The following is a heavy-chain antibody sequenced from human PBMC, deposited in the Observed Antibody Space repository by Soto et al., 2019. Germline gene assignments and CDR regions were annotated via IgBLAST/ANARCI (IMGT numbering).Heavy chain of an antibody. Sequence: GASVKVSCKASGYTFTSYGISWVRQAPGQGLEWMGWISAYNGNTNYAQKLQGRVTMTTDTSTSTAYMELRSLRSDDTAVYYCARDLNELLWFGESNYDYWGQGTLVTVSS. CDR3: ARDLNELLWFGESNYDY. CDR1: GYTFTSYG. J-gene: IGHJ4*02. D-gene: IGHD3-10*01. CDR2: ISAYNGNT. V-gene: IGHV1-18*01.